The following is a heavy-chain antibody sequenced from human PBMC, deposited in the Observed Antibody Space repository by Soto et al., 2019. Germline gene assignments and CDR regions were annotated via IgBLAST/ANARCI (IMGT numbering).Heavy chain of an antibody. D-gene: IGHD2-2*01. V-gene: IGHV4-39*01. CDR3: ARSEAAAQYFQH. CDR1: GGSISSSSYY. J-gene: IGHJ1*01. CDR2: IYYSGRT. Sequence: QLQLQESGPGLVKPSETLSLTCTVSGGSISSSSYYWGWIRQPPGKGLEWIGRIYYSGRTYYNPSRKSRVTISVDTSKNQFSLKLSSVTAADTAVYYCARSEAAAQYFQHWGQGTLVTVSS.